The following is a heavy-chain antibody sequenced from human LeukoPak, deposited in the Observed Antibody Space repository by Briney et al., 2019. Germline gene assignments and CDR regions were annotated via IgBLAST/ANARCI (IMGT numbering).Heavy chain of an antibody. Sequence: ASVKVSCKASGYTFTSYAMNWVRQAPGQGLEWMGWINTNTGNPTYAQGFTGRFVFSLDTSVSTAYLQISSLKAEDTAVYYCARDQGLQDIVVVVAATPSYYYYGMDVWGRGTTVTVSS. CDR2: INTNTGNP. CDR1: GYTFTSYA. V-gene: IGHV7-4-1*02. D-gene: IGHD2-15*01. CDR3: ARDQGLQDIVVVVAATPSYYYYGMDV. J-gene: IGHJ6*02.